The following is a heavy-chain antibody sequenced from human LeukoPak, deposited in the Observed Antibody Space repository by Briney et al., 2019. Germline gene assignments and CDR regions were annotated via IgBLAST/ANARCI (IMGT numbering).Heavy chain of an antibody. CDR3: ATLRIAVAGSY. J-gene: IGHJ4*02. D-gene: IGHD6-19*01. V-gene: IGHV3-23*01. CDR2: ISGSGGST. CDR1: GFTFSSYA. Sequence: GGSLRLSCAASGFTFSSYAMSWVRQAPGKGLEWVSAISGSGGSTYYADSVKGRFTIPRDNSKNTLYLQMNSLRAEDTAVYYCATLRIAVAGSYWGQGTLVTVSS.